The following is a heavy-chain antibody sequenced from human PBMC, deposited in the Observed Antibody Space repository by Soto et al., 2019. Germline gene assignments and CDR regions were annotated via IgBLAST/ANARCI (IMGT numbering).Heavy chain of an antibody. D-gene: IGHD2-2*01. CDR2: IIPIFGTA. CDR3: ARGTIVVVPAAVGGYYGMDV. V-gene: IGHV1-69*06. J-gene: IGHJ6*02. Sequence: QVQLVQSGAEVKKPGSSVKVSCKASGGTFSSYAISWVRQAPGQGLEWMGGIIPIFGTANYAQKFQGRVTITADKSTGTAYMELSSLRSEDTAVYYCARGTIVVVPAAVGGYYGMDVWGQGTTVTVSS. CDR1: GGTFSSYA.